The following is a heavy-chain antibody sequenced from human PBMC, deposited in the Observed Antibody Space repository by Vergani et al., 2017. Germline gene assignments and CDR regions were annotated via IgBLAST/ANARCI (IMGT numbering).Heavy chain of an antibody. J-gene: IGHJ5*02. CDR3: ARRQYVHSWVVSWFDP. D-gene: IGHD2-21*01. CDR1: GFTFSSSW. Sequence: EVQLVQSGPEVKKPGDSLTISCQGFGFTFSSSWIGWVRQRPGKGLEWMGIIYPGDSETRYSPAFQGQVTISADRSKSTTFLKLSSLKASDTAVYYCARRQYVHSWVVSWFDPWGQGTPVTVSS. V-gene: IGHV5-51*01. CDR2: IYPGDSET.